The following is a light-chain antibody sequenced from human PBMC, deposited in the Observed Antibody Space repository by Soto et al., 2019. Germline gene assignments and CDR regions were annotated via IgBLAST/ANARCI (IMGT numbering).Light chain of an antibody. J-gene: IGKJ1*01. Sequence: EIVMTQSPATLSVSPWERATLSCMASQSVSSNLAWYQQKPGQAPRLLIYGASTRATGIPARFSGSGSGTEFTLTINCLQSEDFAVYYCQQYNNWPRTFGQGTKVDIK. CDR1: QSVSSN. CDR2: GAS. CDR3: QQYNNWPRT. V-gene: IGKV3-15*01.